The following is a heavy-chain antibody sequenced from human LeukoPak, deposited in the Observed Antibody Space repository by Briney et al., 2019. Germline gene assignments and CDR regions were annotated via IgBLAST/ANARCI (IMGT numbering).Heavy chain of an antibody. CDR3: AKRGIVIRAVIIIGFHKEAYYFDY. Sequence: GGSLRLSCVVSGITLSDYGMSWVRQAPGKGLEWVSGISERGGSTNYADSVKGRFIISRDTSKNTVYLQMNSLRVEDTAVYFCAKRGIVIRAVIIIGFHKEAYYFDYWGQGILVTVSS. J-gene: IGHJ4*02. D-gene: IGHD3-10*01. V-gene: IGHV3-23*01. CDR2: ISERGGST. CDR1: GITLSDYG.